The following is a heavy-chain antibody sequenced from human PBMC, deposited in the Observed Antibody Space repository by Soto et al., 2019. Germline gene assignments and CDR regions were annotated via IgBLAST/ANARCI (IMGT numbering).Heavy chain of an antibody. J-gene: IGHJ4*02. D-gene: IGHD6-13*01. V-gene: IGHV4-39*07. Sequence: LEPLSVTCTVVGGTISSSCYCWGWISQPPGKGLEWIGSIYYNGSTYYSPSLKSRVTVWFDTSKHQFSLRLTSVPAADTAVYYCARYRISGSWSKFDYWGQGTRVTVSS. CDR1: GGTISSSCYC. CDR3: ARYRISGSWSKFDY. CDR2: IYYNGST.